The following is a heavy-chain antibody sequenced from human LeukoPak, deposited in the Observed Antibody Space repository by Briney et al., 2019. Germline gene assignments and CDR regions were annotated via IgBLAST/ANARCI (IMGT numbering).Heavy chain of an antibody. CDR1: GFTFSSYS. Sequence: GGSLRLSCAASGFTFSSYSMNWVCQAPGKGLEWISYIISSSRTIYYADSVKGRFTISRDNAKNTLYLQMNSLRAEDTAVYYCARDKEDSSGFPLGYWGQGTLVTVSS. V-gene: IGHV3-48*04. CDR2: IISSSRTI. CDR3: ARDKEDSSGFPLGY. D-gene: IGHD3-22*01. J-gene: IGHJ4*02.